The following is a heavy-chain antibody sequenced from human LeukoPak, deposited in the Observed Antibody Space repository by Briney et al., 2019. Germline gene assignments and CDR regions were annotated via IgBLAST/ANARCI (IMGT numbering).Heavy chain of an antibody. Sequence: SGTLSLTCAVSGVSMSSNNWWSWVRQLPGKGLEWIGEIHESGSTNHNPSLKSRVTISVDKSKDQFSLKLSSVTAADTAVYYCARHEGFSQKDWGQGTQVTVS. J-gene: IGHJ4*02. CDR2: IHESGST. CDR1: GVSMSSNNW. CDR3: ARHEGFSQKD. V-gene: IGHV4-4*02.